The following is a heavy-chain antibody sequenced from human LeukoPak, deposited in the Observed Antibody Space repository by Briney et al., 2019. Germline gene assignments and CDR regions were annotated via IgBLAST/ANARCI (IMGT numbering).Heavy chain of an antibody. CDR2: IYYSGST. CDR1: GGSISSSSYY. CDR3: ACIWGCIAAAGTLDY. J-gene: IGHJ4*02. V-gene: IGHV4-39*07. Sequence: SETLSLTCTVSGGSISSSSYYWGWIRQPPGKGLEWIGSIYYSGSTYYNPSLKSRVTISVDTSKNQFSLKLSSVTAADTAVYYCACIWGCIAAAGTLDYWGQGTLVTVSS. D-gene: IGHD6-13*01.